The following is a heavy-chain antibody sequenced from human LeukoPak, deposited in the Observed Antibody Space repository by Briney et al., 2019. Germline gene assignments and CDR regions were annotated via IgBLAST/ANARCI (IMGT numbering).Heavy chain of an antibody. Sequence: SQTLSLTCTVSGGSISSGGYYWSWIRQHPGKGLEWIGYIYYSGSTYYNPSLKSRVTISVDTSKNQFSLKLSSVTAADTAVYYCARTGYSSSWYVDYWGQGTLVTVSS. CDR1: GGSISSGGYY. V-gene: IGHV4-31*03. CDR3: ARTGYSSSWYVDY. CDR2: IYYSGST. J-gene: IGHJ4*02. D-gene: IGHD6-13*01.